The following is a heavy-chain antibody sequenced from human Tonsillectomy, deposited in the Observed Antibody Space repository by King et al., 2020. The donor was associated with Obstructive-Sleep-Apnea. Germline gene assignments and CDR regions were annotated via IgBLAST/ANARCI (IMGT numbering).Heavy chain of an antibody. CDR3: AKEGYYDRSGMGADAFDL. CDR1: GITFSSYG. CDR2: IRFDGIIK. J-gene: IGHJ3*01. Sequence: VQLVESGGGVVQPGGSLRLSCVASGITFSSYGMHWVRQAPGKGLEWVAFIRFDGIIKYYADSVKGRFTISRDNSKNTLYLQMNSLRAEDTAVYYCAKEGYYDRSGMGADAFDLWGQGTMVTVSS. V-gene: IGHV3-30*02. D-gene: IGHD3-22*01.